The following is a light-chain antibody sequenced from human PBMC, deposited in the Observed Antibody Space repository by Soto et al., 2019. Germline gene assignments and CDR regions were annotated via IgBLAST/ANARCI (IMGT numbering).Light chain of an antibody. V-gene: IGLV2-23*01. CDR3: CSYAGSSTYVV. Sequence: QSVLTQPASVSGSPGQSITISCTGTSSDVGSYTLVSWYQQHPGKTPKLMLYETNKRPSGVSNRFSGSKSGNTASLTISGLQAEDEADYYCCSYAGSSTYVVFGGGTKVTVL. CDR2: ETN. CDR1: SSDVGSYTL. J-gene: IGLJ2*01.